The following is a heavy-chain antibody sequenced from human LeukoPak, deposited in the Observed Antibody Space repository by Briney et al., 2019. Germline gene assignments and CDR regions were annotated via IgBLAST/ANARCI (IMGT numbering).Heavy chain of an antibody. V-gene: IGHV4-39*01. CDR2: ISYSGST. J-gene: IGHJ4*02. Sequence: SETLSLTCTVSGGSISSSNHYWGWTRQPPGKGLEWIGSISYSGSTYYNPSLKSRVTISVDTSKNRFSLKLSSVTAADTAVYYCASRNTVTTGVEYWGQGTLVTVSS. CDR1: GGSISSSNHY. CDR3: ASRNTVTTGVEY. D-gene: IGHD4-17*01.